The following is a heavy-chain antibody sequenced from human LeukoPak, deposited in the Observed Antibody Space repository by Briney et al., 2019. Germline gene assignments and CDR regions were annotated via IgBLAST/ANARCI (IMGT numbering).Heavy chain of an antibody. CDR2: IKQDGSEK. J-gene: IGHJ3*02. V-gene: IGHV3-7*01. Sequence: GGSLRLSCAASGFTFSSYWMSWVRQAPGKGLEWVANIKQDGSEKYYVDSVKGRFTISRDNAKNSLYLQMNSLRAEDTAVYYCARDRMRGTYSAAFDIWGQGTTVTVSS. CDR1: GFTFSSYW. D-gene: IGHD1-1*01. CDR3: ARDRMRGTYSAAFDI.